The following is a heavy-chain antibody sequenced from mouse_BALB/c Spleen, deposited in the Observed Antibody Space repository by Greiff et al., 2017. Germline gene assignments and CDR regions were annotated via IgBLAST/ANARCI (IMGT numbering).Heavy chain of an antibody. CDR3: TRWDVAWFAY. D-gene: IGHD4-1*01. J-gene: IGHJ3*01. V-gene: IGHV6-6*02. CDR2: IRLKSNNYAT. Sequence: EVQLQESRGGLVQPGGSMKLSCVASGFTFSNYWMNWVRQSPEKGLEWVAEIRLKSNNYATHYAESVKGRFTISRDDSKSSVYLQMNNLRAEDTGIYYCTRWDVAWFAYWGQGTLVTVSA. CDR1: GFTFSNYW.